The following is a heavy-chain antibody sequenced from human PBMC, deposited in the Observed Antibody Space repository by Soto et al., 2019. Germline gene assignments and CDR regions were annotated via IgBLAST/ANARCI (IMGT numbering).Heavy chain of an antibody. CDR2: IYYSGST. CDR1: GGSINSAGYY. V-gene: IGHV4-31*03. CDR3: ARIQTFFGIMTVVDH. Sequence: PSETLSLTCTVSGGSINSAGYYWSWLRQHPGQGLEWIGNIYYSGSTNYNPSLKSRVAISIDTSKNHFSLNLTSVTAADTAVYYCARIQTFFGIMTVVDHWGKGTLVTVSS. J-gene: IGHJ4*02. D-gene: IGHD3-3*01.